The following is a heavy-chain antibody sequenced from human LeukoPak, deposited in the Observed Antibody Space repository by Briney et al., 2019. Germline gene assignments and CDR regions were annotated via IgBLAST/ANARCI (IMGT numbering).Heavy chain of an antibody. D-gene: IGHD6-19*01. CDR1: GGSVNSDY. CDR3: SREEAGTTIDY. V-gene: IGHV4-39*07. J-gene: IGHJ4*02. Sequence: PSETLSLTCTVSGGSVNSDYWGWIRQSPGKGLEWLGSIYYSGSTYYNPSLKTRLSMSVVTSKNQFSLKLGSVTAADTAVYYCSREEAGTTIDYWGQGTLVTVSS. CDR2: IYYSGST.